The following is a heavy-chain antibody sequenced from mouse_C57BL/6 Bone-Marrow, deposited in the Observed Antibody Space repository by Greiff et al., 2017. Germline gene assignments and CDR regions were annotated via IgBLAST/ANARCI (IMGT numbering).Heavy chain of an antibody. Sequence: EVQGVESGEGLVKPGGSLKLSCAASGFTFSSYAMSWVRQTPEKRLEWVAYISSGGDYINYADTVKGRFTISRDNARNTLYLQMSSLKSEDTAMYYCTRGRGITAFYYYAMDYWGQGTSVTVSS. D-gene: IGHD2-4*01. V-gene: IGHV5-9-1*02. CDR3: TRGRGITAFYYYAMDY. CDR1: GFTFSSYA. CDR2: ISSGGDYI. J-gene: IGHJ4*01.